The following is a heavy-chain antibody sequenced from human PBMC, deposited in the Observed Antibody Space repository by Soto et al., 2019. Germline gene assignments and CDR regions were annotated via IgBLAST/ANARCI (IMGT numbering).Heavy chain of an antibody. Sequence: QITLKESGPTLVKPTQTLTLTCTFSGFSLSTSGVGVGWIRQPPGKALEWLALIYWDDDKRYSPSLKSRLTITKDTSKNQVVLTMTNMDPVDTATYYCAHRHGYGSGSYSLWFDPWGQGTLVTVSS. D-gene: IGHD3-10*01. V-gene: IGHV2-5*02. CDR1: GFSLSTSGVG. J-gene: IGHJ5*02. CDR3: AHRHGYGSGSYSLWFDP. CDR2: IYWDDDK.